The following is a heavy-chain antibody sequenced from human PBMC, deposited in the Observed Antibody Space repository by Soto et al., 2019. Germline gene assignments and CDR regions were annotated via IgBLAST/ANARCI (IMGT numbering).Heavy chain of an antibody. Sequence: PSETLSLTCTVSGGSISRYYWSWIRQPPGKGLEWIGYVYNSGSTIYNPSLKSRVTISVDTSKNQFSLNLRSVTAADTAVYYCVGDGAKPTVGVPWFVPWGPGTLLNVST. CDR3: VGDGAKPTVGVPWFVP. CDR2: VYNSGST. V-gene: IGHV4-59*01. D-gene: IGHD4-17*01. CDR1: GGSISRYY. J-gene: IGHJ5*02.